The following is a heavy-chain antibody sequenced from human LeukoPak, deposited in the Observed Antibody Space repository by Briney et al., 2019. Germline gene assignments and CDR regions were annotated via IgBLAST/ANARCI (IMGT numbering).Heavy chain of an antibody. D-gene: IGHD6-19*01. CDR2: IKSKIDGGTI. CDR3: TTAPRSSWDV. CDR1: GFTFSNAW. V-gene: IGHV3-15*01. Sequence: GGSLRLSCAASGFTFSNAWMSWVRQAPGKGLEWVGRIKSKIDGGTIDYAAPVKGRFTIARGDSKNTLYLQMNSLKTEDTAVYYCTTAPRSSWDVWGQGTTVTVSS. J-gene: IGHJ6*02.